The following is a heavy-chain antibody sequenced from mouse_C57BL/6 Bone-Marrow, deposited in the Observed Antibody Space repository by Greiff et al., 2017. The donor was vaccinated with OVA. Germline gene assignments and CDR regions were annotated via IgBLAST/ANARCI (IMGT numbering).Heavy chain of an antibody. D-gene: IGHD1-1*01. CDR1: GYTFTSYG. Sequence: VQLQQSGAELARPGASVKLSCKASGYTFTSYGISWVKQSTGQGLEWIGEIYPRSGNTYYNEKFKGKTTLTADKSSSTAYMGLRSLTSEDSAVYFCARAGSSSSWFAYWGQGTLVTVSA. CDR2: IYPRSGNT. CDR3: ARAGSSSSWFAY. V-gene: IGHV1-81*01. J-gene: IGHJ3*01.